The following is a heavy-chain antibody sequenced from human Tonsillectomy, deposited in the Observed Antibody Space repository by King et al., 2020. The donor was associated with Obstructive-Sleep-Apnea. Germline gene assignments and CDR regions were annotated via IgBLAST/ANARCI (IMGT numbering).Heavy chain of an antibody. J-gene: IGHJ4*02. CDR1: GFTFSNFG. D-gene: IGHD3-22*01. V-gene: IGHV3-30*02. CDR2: IWYDGSNK. CDR3: AKDYDYYDSGGYPDY. Sequence: HVQLVESGGGVVQPGRSLRLSCAGSGFTFSNFGMHWVRQAPGKGLDWVAFIWYDGSNKYYGDSVKGRFTISRDNSKNTLYLQMNSLRAEDTAVYYCAKDYDYYDSGGYPDYWGQGTLVTVSS.